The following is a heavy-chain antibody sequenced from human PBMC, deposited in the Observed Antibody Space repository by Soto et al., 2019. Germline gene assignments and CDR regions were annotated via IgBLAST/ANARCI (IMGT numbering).Heavy chain of an antibody. V-gene: IGHV3-7*01. J-gene: IGHJ4*02. CDR3: ARHGHSCDY. CDR1: GFTFTRYW. Sequence: EVQLVESGGGLVQPGGSLRLSCAASGFTFTRYWMSWVRQAPGKGLEWVANIKTEGSEKYYVDSVKGRFTISRDKAKNSLYLQMNSLRAEDTAVYYCARHGHSCDYWGQGTLVTVSS. CDR2: IKTEGSEK. D-gene: IGHD4-17*01.